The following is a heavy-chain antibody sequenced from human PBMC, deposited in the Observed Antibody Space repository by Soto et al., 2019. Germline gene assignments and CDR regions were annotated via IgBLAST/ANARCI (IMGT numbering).Heavy chain of an antibody. CDR3: ARGVLMVYAITDPFFDY. Sequence: ASVKVSCKASGYTFTGYYMHWVRQAPGQGLEWMGWINPNSGGTNYAQKFQGWVTMTRDTSISTAYMELSRLRSDDTAVYYCARGVLMVYAITDPFFDYWGRGTLVTVSS. J-gene: IGHJ4*02. D-gene: IGHD2-8*01. V-gene: IGHV1-2*04. CDR2: INPNSGGT. CDR1: GYTFTGYY.